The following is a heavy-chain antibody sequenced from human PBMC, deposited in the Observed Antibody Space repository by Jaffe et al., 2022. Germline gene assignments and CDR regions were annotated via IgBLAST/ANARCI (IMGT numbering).Heavy chain of an antibody. D-gene: IGHD3-10*01. CDR3: ARDNGSGGYYYYYMDV. CDR1: GGSISSYY. J-gene: IGHJ6*03. Sequence: QVQLQESGPGLVKPSETLSLTCTVSGGSISSYYWSWIRQPPGKGLEWIGYIYYSGSTNYNPSLKSRVTISVDTSKNQFSLKLSSVTAADTAVYYCARDNGSGGYYYYYMDVWGKGTTVTVSS. V-gene: IGHV4-59*01. CDR2: IYYSGST.